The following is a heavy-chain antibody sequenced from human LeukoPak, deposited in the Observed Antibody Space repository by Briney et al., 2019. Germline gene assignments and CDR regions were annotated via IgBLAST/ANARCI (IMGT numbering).Heavy chain of an antibody. V-gene: IGHV3-74*01. CDR2: IKSDGSST. J-gene: IGHJ4*02. CDR3: ARGGDTSNWYPGYFDY. D-gene: IGHD6-13*01. CDR1: GFTFSNYW. Sequence: GGSLRLSCAASGFTFSNYWMHWVRHAPGKGPVWVSRIKSDGSSTRFADSVQGRFTISRDNGKNTVYLQMNSLRAEDTAVYYCARGGDTSNWYPGYFDYWGQGALVTVSS.